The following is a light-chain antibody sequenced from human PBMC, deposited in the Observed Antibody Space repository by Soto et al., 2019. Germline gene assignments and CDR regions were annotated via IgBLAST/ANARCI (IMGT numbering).Light chain of an antibody. Sequence: SYELTQPPSVSVAPGQTASISCGGNNIGSKRVHWNQQKPGQAPVLVLFDDSDRPSGIPERFSGFNSGKTATLTISRVEAGDEADYYCQVWDSGSDHYVFGTGTKLTVL. CDR2: DDS. V-gene: IGLV3-21*02. J-gene: IGLJ1*01. CDR1: NIGSKR. CDR3: QVWDSGSDHYV.